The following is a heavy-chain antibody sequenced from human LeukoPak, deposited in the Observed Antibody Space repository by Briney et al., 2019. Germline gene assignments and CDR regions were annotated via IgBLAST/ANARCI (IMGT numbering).Heavy chain of an antibody. V-gene: IGHV1-8*01. CDR1: GYTFTSCD. J-gene: IGHJ4*02. CDR2: INPNRGNT. CDR3: TRGSSGRRDN. Sequence: ASVKVSCKASGYTFTSCDINWVRQATGQGLEWMGWINPNRGNTGYGQSFQGRITMTRDLSIGTAYMELSNLTSEDTAIYYCTRGSSGRRDNWGQGTLVTVSA. D-gene: IGHD6-19*01.